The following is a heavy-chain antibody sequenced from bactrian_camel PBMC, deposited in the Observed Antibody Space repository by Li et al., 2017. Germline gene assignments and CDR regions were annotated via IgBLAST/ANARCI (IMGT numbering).Heavy chain of an antibody. J-gene: IGHJ6*01. CDR3: AVGRWVGDRCIGFAF. V-gene: IGHV3S54*01. D-gene: IGHD5*01. CDR1: GSTTSSIT. Sequence: HVQLVESGGGSVQAGGSLRLSCTASGSTTSSITMGWFRQAPGKKREGVAAIYTGRISTSYADSVKGRFTISQDNAANTVYLDINNLKPDDAAMYYCAVGRWVGDRCIGFAFWGQGTQVTVS. CDR2: IYTGRIST.